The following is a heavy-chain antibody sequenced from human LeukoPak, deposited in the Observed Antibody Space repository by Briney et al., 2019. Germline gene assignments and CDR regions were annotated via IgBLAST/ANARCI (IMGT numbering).Heavy chain of an antibody. CDR2: IKHEGSEK. CDR1: GFTFSTYW. Sequence: GGSLRLSCAASGFTFSTYWMNWVRQAPGKGLEWVANIKHEGSEKYYVDSVMGRFTISRDNAKNSLYLQMNSLRAEDTAVYYCAREKMLPWGQGTLVTVSS. J-gene: IGHJ4*02. V-gene: IGHV3-7*01. CDR3: AREKMLP. D-gene: IGHD3-10*02.